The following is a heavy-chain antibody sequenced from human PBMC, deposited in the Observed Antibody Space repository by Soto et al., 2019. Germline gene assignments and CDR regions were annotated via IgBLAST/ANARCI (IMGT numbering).Heavy chain of an antibody. CDR3: ARGGSSGWPFDL. CDR2: INAGNGNT. CDR1: GFTFTTYA. J-gene: IGHJ4*02. D-gene: IGHD6-19*01. V-gene: IGHV1-3*01. Sequence: QVQLVQSGAEVEKPGASVKVSCKASGFTFTTYAIHWVRQAPGQRLEWMGWINAGNGNTKYSQKFQGRVTITRDTTASTAYMELSSLRSEDAAVYYCARGGSSGWPFDLWGQGTLVTVSS.